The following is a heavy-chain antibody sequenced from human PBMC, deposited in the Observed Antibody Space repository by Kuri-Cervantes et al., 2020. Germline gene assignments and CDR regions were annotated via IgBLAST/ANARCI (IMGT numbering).Heavy chain of an antibody. J-gene: IGHJ4*02. CDR3: ARHKGTYRGLDY. Sequence: ESLKISCAASGFTFSSYNMNWVRQAPGKGLEWIGSIYYSGSTYYNPSLKSRVTISVDTSKNQFSLKLSSVTAADTAVYYCARHKGTYRGLDYWGQGTLVTVSS. CDR1: GFTFSSYN. V-gene: IGHV4-39*01. CDR2: IYYSGST. D-gene: IGHD1-14*01.